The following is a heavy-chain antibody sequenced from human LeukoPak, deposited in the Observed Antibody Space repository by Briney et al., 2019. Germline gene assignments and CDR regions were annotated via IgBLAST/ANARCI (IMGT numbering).Heavy chain of an antibody. CDR2: FSGSGGST. CDR1: GFTFNSYA. V-gene: IGHV3-23*01. D-gene: IGHD2/OR15-2a*01. CDR3: ARSGLSRFGF. J-gene: IGHJ4*02. Sequence: GGSLRLSCAASGFTFNSYAMSWVRQAPGKGLQWVSAFSGSGGSTYYADSVKGRFTISRDNSRNTLYLQMNSLRAEDTAVYYCARSGLSRFGFWGQGTLVTVSS.